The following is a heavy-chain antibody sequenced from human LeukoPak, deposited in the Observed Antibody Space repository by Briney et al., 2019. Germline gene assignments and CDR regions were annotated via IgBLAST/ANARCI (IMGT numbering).Heavy chain of an antibody. D-gene: IGHD3-10*01. CDR2: IGTAGDT. V-gene: IGHV3-13*01. J-gene: IGHJ4*02. Sequence: GGSLRLSCAASGFTFSNYDMHWVRQATGKGLEWVSGIGTAGDTYYPDSVKGRFTISRDNAKNSLYLQMNSLRAEDTAVYYCARDFSYYYGSGSYWWDYWGQGTLVTVSS. CDR1: GFTFSNYD. CDR3: ARDFSYYYGSGSYWWDY.